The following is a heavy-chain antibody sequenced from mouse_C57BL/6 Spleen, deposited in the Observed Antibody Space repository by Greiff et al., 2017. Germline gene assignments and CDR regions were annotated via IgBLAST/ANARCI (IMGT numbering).Heavy chain of an antibody. CDR2: ILPGSGST. V-gene: IGHV1-9*01. CDR3: AEGYMGY. D-gene: IGHD1-1*02. Sequence: VQLQQSGAELMKPGASVKLSCKATGYTFTGYGIEWVKQRPGHGLEWIGEILPGSGSTNYNAKFKGKATFTADTSSNTAYMQPGSLTTEGSAVYYCAEGYMGYWGQGTTLTVSS. CDR1: GYTFTGYG. J-gene: IGHJ2*01.